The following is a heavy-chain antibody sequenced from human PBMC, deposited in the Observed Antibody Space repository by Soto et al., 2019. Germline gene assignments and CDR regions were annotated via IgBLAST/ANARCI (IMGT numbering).Heavy chain of an antibody. V-gene: IGHV1-69*13. D-gene: IGHD3-22*01. J-gene: IGHJ4*02. CDR1: GGFLNSYA. CDR2: IIPTFGTG. Sequence: WASVKVSCKASGGFLNSYALNWVRQAPGQGLEWMGVIIPTFGTGKYAQKFQGRVTITADEHTNTAYMEVSSLRSEDTAVYYCARAGHYYDTTGYYPLDYWGQGTPFTV. CDR3: ARAGHYYDTTGYYPLDY.